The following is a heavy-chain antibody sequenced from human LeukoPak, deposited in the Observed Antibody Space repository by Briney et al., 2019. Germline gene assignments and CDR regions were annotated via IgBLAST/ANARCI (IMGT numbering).Heavy chain of an antibody. CDR1: GFTFRDEA. Sequence: GGSLRLSCAASGFTFRDEAMSWVRQAPGKGLDWVSSISGAAGGIYYADSVRGRFTISRDNSKNTLYLQMNSLGVGYTAVYYCARCVEPLAANTLAYWGQGTLVTVSS. V-gene: IGHV3-23*01. D-gene: IGHD1-14*01. CDR3: ARCVEPLAANTLAY. J-gene: IGHJ4*02. CDR2: ISGAAGGI.